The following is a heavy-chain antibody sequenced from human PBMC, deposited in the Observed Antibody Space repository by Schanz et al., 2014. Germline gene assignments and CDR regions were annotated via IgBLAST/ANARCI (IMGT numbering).Heavy chain of an antibody. J-gene: IGHJ4*02. D-gene: IGHD2-2*01. CDR2: INHGGST. Sequence: QVQLQQWGAGLLKPSETLSLTCAVYGGSFSGYYWSWIRQPPGKGLEWIAEINHGGSTNYNPSLKSRVTISVDTSKNQFSLKLRSVTAADTAVYYWARAARRTRVVPLYFDYWGQGTLVTVSS. CDR3: ARAARRTRVVPLYFDY. V-gene: IGHV4-34*01. CDR1: GGSFSGYY.